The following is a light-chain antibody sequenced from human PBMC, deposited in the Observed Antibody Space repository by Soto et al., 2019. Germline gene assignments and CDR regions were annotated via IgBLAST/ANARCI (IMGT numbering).Light chain of an antibody. J-gene: IGLJ3*02. V-gene: IGLV2-11*01. CDR3: CSYAGSYTLWV. Sequence: QSALTQPRSVSGSPGQSVTISCTGTSSDVGGYNFVSWYQQYPGKAPKLIIYDVSKRPSGVPDRFSGSKSGNTASLTISGLQAEDGADYYCCSYAGSYTLWVLGGGTKLTVL. CDR1: SSDVGGYNF. CDR2: DVS.